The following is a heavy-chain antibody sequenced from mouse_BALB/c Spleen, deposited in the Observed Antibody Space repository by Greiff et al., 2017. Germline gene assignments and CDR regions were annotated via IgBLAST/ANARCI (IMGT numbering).Heavy chain of an antibody. CDR3: ARYGYGNYAMDY. CDR1: GYTFTDYN. J-gene: IGHJ4*01. V-gene: IGHV1S29*02. Sequence: EVQLQQSGPELVKPGASVKISCKASGYTFTDYNMHWVKQSHGKSLEWIGYIYPYNGGTGYNQKFKSKATLTVDNSSSTAYMELRSLTSEDSAVYYCARYGYGNYAMDYWGQGTSVTVSS. D-gene: IGHD2-10*02. CDR2: IYPYNGGT.